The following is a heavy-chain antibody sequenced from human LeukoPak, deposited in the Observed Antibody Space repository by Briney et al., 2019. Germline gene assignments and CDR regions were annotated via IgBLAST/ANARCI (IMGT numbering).Heavy chain of an antibody. CDR1: GIALSTNY. CDR3: VCSTGQQCIPYDY. V-gene: IGHV3-66*02. D-gene: IGHD6-13*01. CDR2: IYGGDAA. J-gene: IGHJ4*01. Sequence: GGSLTLACVASGIALSTNYMTWLRQAPGKGLEWVSLIYGGDAAYYAESVRGRFIISRDNLKNTLFLEMNSLRAEDTAVCDCVCSTGQQCIPYDYWGHGTHVTGAS.